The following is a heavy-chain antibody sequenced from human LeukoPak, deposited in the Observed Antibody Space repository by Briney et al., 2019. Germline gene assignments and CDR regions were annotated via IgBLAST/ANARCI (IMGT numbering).Heavy chain of an antibody. Sequence: GGSLRLSCAASGFTFSSYSMNWVRQAPGKGLEWVSSISSSSSYIYYADSVKGRFTISRDNAKNSLYLQMNSLRAEDTAVYYCARVTRIAVASTDYWGQGTLVTVSS. CDR1: GFTFSSYS. CDR2: ISSSSSYI. D-gene: IGHD6-19*01. J-gene: IGHJ4*02. CDR3: ARVTRIAVASTDY. V-gene: IGHV3-21*01.